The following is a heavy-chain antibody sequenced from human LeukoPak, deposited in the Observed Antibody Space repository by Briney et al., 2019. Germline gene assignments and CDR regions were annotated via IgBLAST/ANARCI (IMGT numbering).Heavy chain of an antibody. CDR2: ISWSSGSI. Sequence: GGSLRLSCAASGFTYDDYAMHWVRHATGKGLEWVAGISWSSGSIVYADSVKGRFTISRDNVQKCLYLEMNSLRPEDTALYLCVRVSYDLDYPFYICGDGTMFIVSS. V-gene: IGHV3-9*01. CDR1: GFTYDDYA. J-gene: IGHJ3*02. CDR3: VRVSYDLDYPFYI. D-gene: IGHD3/OR15-3a*01.